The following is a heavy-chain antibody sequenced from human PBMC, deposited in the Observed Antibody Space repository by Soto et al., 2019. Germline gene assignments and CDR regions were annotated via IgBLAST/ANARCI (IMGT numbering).Heavy chain of an antibody. J-gene: IGHJ6*02. V-gene: IGHV1-2*02. CDR3: ARDLLGGYSHGRHYYYYYGMDV. Sequence: GASVKVSCKASGYTFTGYYMHWVRQAPGQGLEWMGWINPNSGGTNYAQKFQGRVTMTRDTSISTAYMELSRLRSDDTAVYYCARDLLGGYSHGRHYYYYYGMDVWGQGTTVTV. CDR2: INPNSGGT. D-gene: IGHD5-18*01. CDR1: GYTFTGYY.